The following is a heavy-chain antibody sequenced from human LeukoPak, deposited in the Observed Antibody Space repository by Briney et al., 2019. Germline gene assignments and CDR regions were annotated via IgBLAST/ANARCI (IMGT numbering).Heavy chain of an antibody. J-gene: IGHJ5*02. CDR1: GFTFSSYA. CDR3: ARDHYYGSGSYYRGSWFDP. Sequence: GGSLRLSCAASGFTFSSYAMHWVRQAPGKGLEWVAVISYDGSNKYYADSVKGRFTISRDNSKNTLYLQMNSLRAEDTAVYYCARDHYYGSGSYYRGSWFDPWGQGTLVTASS. V-gene: IGHV3-30*04. CDR2: ISYDGSNK. D-gene: IGHD3-10*01.